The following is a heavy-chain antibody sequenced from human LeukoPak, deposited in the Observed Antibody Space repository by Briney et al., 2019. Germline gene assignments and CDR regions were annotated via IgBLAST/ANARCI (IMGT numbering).Heavy chain of an antibody. J-gene: IGHJ3*02. Sequence: PSQTLSLTCTVSGRSISSYYWSWIRQPPGKGLEWIGYIHYSGSTNYNPSLKSRVTISVDTSKNQFSLKLSSVTAADTAVYYCARDLLPYCSGGSCYSVHAFDIWGQGTMVTVSS. CDR2: IHYSGST. CDR3: ARDLLPYCSGGSCYSVHAFDI. V-gene: IGHV4-59*01. D-gene: IGHD2-15*01. CDR1: GRSISSYY.